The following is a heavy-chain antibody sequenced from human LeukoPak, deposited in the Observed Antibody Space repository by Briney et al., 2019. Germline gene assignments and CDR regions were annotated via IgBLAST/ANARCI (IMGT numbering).Heavy chain of an antibody. J-gene: IGHJ5*02. D-gene: IGHD6-13*01. V-gene: IGHV3-7*01. CDR2: IKQDGSEK. CDR3: AREGGGIAAAGTNWFDP. Sequence: PGGSPRLSCAASGFTFSSYWMSWVRQAPGKGLEWVANIKQDGSEKYYVDSVKGRFTISRDNAKNSLYLQMNSLRAEDTAVYYCAREGGGIAAAGTNWFDPRGQGTLVTVSS. CDR1: GFTFSSYW.